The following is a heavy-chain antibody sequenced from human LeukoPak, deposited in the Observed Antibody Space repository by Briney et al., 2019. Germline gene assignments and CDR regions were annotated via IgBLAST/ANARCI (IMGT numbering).Heavy chain of an antibody. V-gene: IGHV1-69*13. Sequence: SVKVSCKASGGTFSSYAISWVRQAPGQGLEWMGGIIPIFGTANYAQKFQGKVTITADESTSTAYMELSSLRSEDTAVYYCASLGARLSPYYFDYWGQGTLVTVSS. CDR1: GGTFSSYA. J-gene: IGHJ4*02. CDR2: IIPIFGTA. D-gene: IGHD6-6*01. CDR3: ASLGARLSPYYFDY.